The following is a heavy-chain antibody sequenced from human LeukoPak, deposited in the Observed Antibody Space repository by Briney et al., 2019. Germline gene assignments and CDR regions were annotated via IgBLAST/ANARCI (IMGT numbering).Heavy chain of an antibody. CDR2: ISSSSSYI. Sequence: TGGSLRLSCAASGFTFSSYSMNWVRQAPGKGPEWVSSISSSSSYIYYADSVKGRFTISRDSAKNSLYLQMNSLRAEDTAVYYCARVVGPRGAFDIWGQGTMVTVSS. CDR3: ARVVGPRGAFDI. V-gene: IGHV3-21*01. J-gene: IGHJ3*02. CDR1: GFTFSSYS. D-gene: IGHD1-26*01.